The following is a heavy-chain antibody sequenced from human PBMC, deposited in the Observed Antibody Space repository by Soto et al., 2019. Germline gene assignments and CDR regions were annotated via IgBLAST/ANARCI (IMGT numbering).Heavy chain of an antibody. J-gene: IGHJ6*03. D-gene: IGHD6-6*01. CDR3: ARTYSSSSSYFYYYIDV. V-gene: IGHV1-8*01. CDR1: GYTFTNYD. Sequence: ASVKVSCKASGYTFTNYDINWVRQTTGQGLEWMGWINPNTGNTGCAQTFQGRVTMTRNTSITTAYMELSSLTSEDTAVYYCARTYSSSSSYFYYYIDVWGKGTTVTAP. CDR2: INPNTGNT.